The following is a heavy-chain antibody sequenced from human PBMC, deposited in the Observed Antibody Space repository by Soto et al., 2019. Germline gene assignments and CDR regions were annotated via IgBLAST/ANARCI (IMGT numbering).Heavy chain of an antibody. D-gene: IGHD6-13*01. J-gene: IGHJ5*02. CDR1: GYTFTGYY. Sequence: QVQLVQSGAEVKKPGASVKVSCKASGYTFTGYYMHWVRQAPGQGLEWMGWINPNSGGTNYAQKFQGWGTMTRDRAISIAYMELSRLRSDDTAVYYCARAHGGIAAAGWFDPWGQGTLVTVSS. CDR3: ARAHGGIAAAGWFDP. CDR2: INPNSGGT. V-gene: IGHV1-2*04.